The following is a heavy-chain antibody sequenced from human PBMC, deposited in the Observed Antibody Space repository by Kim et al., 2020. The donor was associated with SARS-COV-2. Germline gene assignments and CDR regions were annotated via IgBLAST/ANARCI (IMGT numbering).Heavy chain of an antibody. Sequence: RGSLRLSCAASGFSFSTYWMSWVRHVPGKGLEWLANIKYDGSDKQYVDSVRGRLTISRDNAKNSLYLQLNSLRVDDTAIYYCGGGPRSMPGMGWGQGTLVTVSS. CDR2: IKYDGSDK. D-gene: IGHD1-20*01. V-gene: IGHV3-7*03. J-gene: IGHJ1*01. CDR3: GGGPRSMPGMG. CDR1: GFSFSTYW.